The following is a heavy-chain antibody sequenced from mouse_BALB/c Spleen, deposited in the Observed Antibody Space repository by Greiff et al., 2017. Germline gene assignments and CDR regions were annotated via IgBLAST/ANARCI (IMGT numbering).Heavy chain of an antibody. CDR3: ASTVSYWYFDV. Sequence: VQLQQSGAELVKPGASVKLSCTASGFNIKDTYMHWVKQRPEQGLEWIGRIDPANGNTKYDPKFQGKATITADTSSNTAYLQLSSLTSEDTAVYYCASTVSYWYFDVWGAGTTVTVSS. V-gene: IGHV14-3*02. J-gene: IGHJ1*01. CDR1: GFNIKDTY. CDR2: IDPANGNT. D-gene: IGHD4-1*02.